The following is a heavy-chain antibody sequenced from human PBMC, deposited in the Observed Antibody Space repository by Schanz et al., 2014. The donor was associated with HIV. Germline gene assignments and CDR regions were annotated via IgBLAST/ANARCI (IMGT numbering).Heavy chain of an antibody. V-gene: IGHV1-69*01. Sequence: QVQLVQSGAEVKKPGSSVKVSCKASGGNFSSYGISWVRQAPGQGLEWMGGIIPMLGTANYAQKFQGRVTIIADESTNTVYMELTSLRSEDTAFYYCARSAEFCSGGSCPPSWFDPWGQGTLVTVSS. CDR1: GGNFSSYG. J-gene: IGHJ5*02. CDR3: ARSAEFCSGGSCPPSWFDP. CDR2: IIPMLGTA. D-gene: IGHD2-15*01.